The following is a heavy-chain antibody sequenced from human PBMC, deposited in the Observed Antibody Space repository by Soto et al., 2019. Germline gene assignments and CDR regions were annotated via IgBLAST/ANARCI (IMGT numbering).Heavy chain of an antibody. CDR3: ARGPRRTYYYDSSGYSGWFDP. V-gene: IGHV4-34*01. J-gene: IGHJ5*02. D-gene: IGHD3-22*01. CDR2: INHSGST. Sequence: SETLSLTCAVYGGSFSGYYWSWIRQTPGKGLEWIGEINHSGSTNYNPSLKSRVTISVDTSKNQFSLKLSSVTAADTAVYYCARGPRRTYYYDSSGYSGWFDPWGQGTLVTVSS. CDR1: GGSFSGYY.